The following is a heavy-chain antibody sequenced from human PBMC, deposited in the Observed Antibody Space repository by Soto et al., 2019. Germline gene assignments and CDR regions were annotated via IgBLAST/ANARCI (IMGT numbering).Heavy chain of an antibody. CDR3: GRVPRYSLPTSDSLDQ. CDR1: GGTFSTYT. D-gene: IGHD5-18*01. CDR2: ITPILRET. J-gene: IGHJ4*02. Sequence: QVHLVQSGTEVRKPGSSVTVSCKVSGGTFSTYTISWVRQAPGQGLQWMGGITPILRETTYAQNFQGRVSITADISATTAYLELSDLPSEDTAVYYCGRVPRYSLPTSDSLDQWGQGTRVTVSS. V-gene: IGHV1-69*06.